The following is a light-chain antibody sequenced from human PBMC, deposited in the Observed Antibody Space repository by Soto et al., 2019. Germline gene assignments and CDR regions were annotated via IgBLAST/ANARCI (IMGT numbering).Light chain of an antibody. CDR1: QSVSSN. Sequence: EIVMTQSPATLSVSPGERATPSCRASQSVSSNLAWYQQKPGQAPRLLIYGASTRATGIPARFSGSGSGTEFTLNISSLQSEDFAVYYCQQYNNWPPYTFGQGTKLEIK. CDR3: QQYNNWPPYT. V-gene: IGKV3-15*01. J-gene: IGKJ2*01. CDR2: GAS.